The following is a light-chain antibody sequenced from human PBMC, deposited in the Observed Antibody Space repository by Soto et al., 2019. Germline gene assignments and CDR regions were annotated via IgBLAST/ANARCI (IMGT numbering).Light chain of an antibody. CDR1: QSLSSTY. V-gene: IGKV3-20*01. CDR3: QRYGSSSLS. J-gene: IGKJ4*01. Sequence: EIVLTQSPGTLSLSPGERATLFCRASQSLSSTYLAWYQQRPGQAPRLLIFGASNRATGIPDRFRGSGSGTDFTLTISRLEPGYFAVYYCQRYGSSSLSFGGGTRVEI. CDR2: GAS.